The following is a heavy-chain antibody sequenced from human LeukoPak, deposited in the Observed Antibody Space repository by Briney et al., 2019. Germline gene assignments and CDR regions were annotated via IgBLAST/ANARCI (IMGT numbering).Heavy chain of an antibody. CDR1: GGSISGYY. D-gene: IGHD3-10*01. CDR3: ARVRVWFGELSDY. J-gene: IGHJ4*02. CDR2: INHSGST. Sequence: SETLSLTCDVCGGSISGYYWSWIRQPPGKRLEWIGEINHSGSTNYNPSLKSRVTISVDTSKNQFSLKLSSVTAADTAVYYCARVRVWFGELSDYWGQGTLVTVSS. V-gene: IGHV4-34*01.